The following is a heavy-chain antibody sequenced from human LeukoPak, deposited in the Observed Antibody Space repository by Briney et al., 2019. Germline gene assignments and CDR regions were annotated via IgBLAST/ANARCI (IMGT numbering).Heavy chain of an antibody. Sequence: ASVKVCCKASGYTFTNYGISWVRQAPGQGLEWMSWISANNGEIRYAQSFQRRVTMTTDTSTTTAYMELRSLRSDDTAVYYCARVPPSAHQLFCSDYWGQGTQVTVSS. CDR3: ARVPPSAHQLFCSDY. CDR1: GYTFTNYG. J-gene: IGHJ4*02. V-gene: IGHV1-18*04. CDR2: ISANNGEI. D-gene: IGHD2-2*01.